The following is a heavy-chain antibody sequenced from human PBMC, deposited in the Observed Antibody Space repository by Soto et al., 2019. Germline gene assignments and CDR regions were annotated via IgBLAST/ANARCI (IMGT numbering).Heavy chain of an antibody. D-gene: IGHD6-13*01. CDR3: ARSHSSPNAFDI. V-gene: IGHV3-33*01. CDR2: IWYDGSNK. J-gene: IGHJ3*02. CDR1: GFTFSSYG. Sequence: PGGSLRLSCAASGFTFSSYGMHWVRQAPGKGLEWVAVIWYDGSNKYYADSVKGRFTISRDNSKNTLYLQMNSLRVEDTAVYYCARSHSSPNAFDIWGQGTMVTVSS.